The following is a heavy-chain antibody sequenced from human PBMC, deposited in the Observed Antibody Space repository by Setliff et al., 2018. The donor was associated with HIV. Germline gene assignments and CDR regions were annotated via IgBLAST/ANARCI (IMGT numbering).Heavy chain of an antibody. D-gene: IGHD3-22*01. CDR1: GGSIRSYY. V-gene: IGHV4-4*07. Sequence: SETLSLTCTVSGGSIRSYYWSWNRQPAGKGMEWSGRIYTSGRTNYNPSLKSRVTIAVDTSKNQFSLKLSAVTAADTAVYYCARHSGLGGYYSPFDYWGPGTLVTVSS. CDR2: IYTSGRT. CDR3: ARHSGLGGYYSPFDY. J-gene: IGHJ4*02.